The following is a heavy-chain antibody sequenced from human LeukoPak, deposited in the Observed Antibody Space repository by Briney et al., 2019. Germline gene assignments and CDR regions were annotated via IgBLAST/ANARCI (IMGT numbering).Heavy chain of an antibody. J-gene: IGHJ4*02. CDR1: GFTFSSYA. Sequence: PGGSLRLSCAVSGFTFSSYAMSWVRQAPGKGLEWVSAISGSGGSTYYADSVKGRFTISRDNSKNTLYLQMNSLRAEDTAVYYCAKGGPGIVVGANRGFDYWGQGTLVTVSS. CDR2: ISGSGGST. V-gene: IGHV3-23*01. CDR3: AKGGPGIVVGANRGFDY. D-gene: IGHD1-26*01.